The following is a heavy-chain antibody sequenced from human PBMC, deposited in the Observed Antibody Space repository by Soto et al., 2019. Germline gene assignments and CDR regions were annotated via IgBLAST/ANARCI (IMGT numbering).Heavy chain of an antibody. Sequence: PGESLKISCKGSGYTFTNYWIGWVRQMPGKGLEWMGIVYPSDSDARYTPSFQGRVTISADKSTSTAYLQWSRLEASDSAIYYCARCVFLTRIGFYIGYWGLGTLVTVSS. D-gene: IGHD3-9*01. CDR1: GYTFTNYW. CDR3: ARCVFLTRIGFYIGY. CDR2: VYPSDSDA. J-gene: IGHJ4*02. V-gene: IGHV5-51*01.